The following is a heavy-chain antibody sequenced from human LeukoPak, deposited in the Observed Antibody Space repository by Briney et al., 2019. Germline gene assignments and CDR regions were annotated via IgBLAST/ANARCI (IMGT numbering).Heavy chain of an antibody. Sequence: GGSLRLSCAASGFTFSNYWMHWVRQAPGKGLVWVSRINSDGSSTSYAGSVKGRFTISRDNAKNTVYLQMNSLRAEDTAAYYCARGSGGWLIDYWGQGTLVTVSS. CDR2: INSDGSST. CDR3: ARGSGGWLIDY. D-gene: IGHD5-12*01. J-gene: IGHJ4*02. CDR1: GFTFSNYW. V-gene: IGHV3-74*01.